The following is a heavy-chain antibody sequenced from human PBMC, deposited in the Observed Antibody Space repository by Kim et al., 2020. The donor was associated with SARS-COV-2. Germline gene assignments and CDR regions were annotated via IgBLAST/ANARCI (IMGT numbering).Heavy chain of an antibody. D-gene: IGHD3-16*01. J-gene: IGHJ5*02. Sequence: GGSLRLSCAASGFTVSSNYMSWVRQAPGKGLEWVSVIYSGGSTYYADSVKGRFTISRDNSKNTLYLQMNSLRAEDTAVYYCARVAGHLDWFDPWGQGTLVTVSS. CDR2: IYSGGST. CDR1: GFTVSSNY. V-gene: IGHV3-53*01. CDR3: ARVAGHLDWFDP.